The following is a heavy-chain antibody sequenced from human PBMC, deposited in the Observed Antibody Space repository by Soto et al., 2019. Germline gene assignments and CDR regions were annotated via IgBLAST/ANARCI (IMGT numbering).Heavy chain of an antibody. CDR2: IYYSGST. D-gene: IGHD3-3*01. CDR3: ARETYYDFWSGSISYYYYYMDV. J-gene: IGHJ6*03. CDR1: GGSISSYY. Sequence: SETLSLTCTVSGGSISSYYWSWIRQPPGKGLEWIGYIYYSGSTNYNPSLKSRVTISVDTSKNQFSLKLSSVTAADTAVYYCARETYYDFWSGSISYYYYYMDVWGKGTTVTVS. V-gene: IGHV4-59*01.